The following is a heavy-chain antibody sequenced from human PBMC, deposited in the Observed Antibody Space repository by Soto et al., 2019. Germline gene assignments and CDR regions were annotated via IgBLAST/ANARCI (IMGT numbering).Heavy chain of an antibody. CDR3: VHWSEGTYGTIFFDY. V-gene: IGHV2-5*02. CDR2: IYWDDDK. Sequence: SGPTLVNPTQTLTLTCTFSGFSLSSSAVGVGVGWIRQPPGKALEWLALIYWDDDKRYSPSLKSRLTITKDTSQNQVVLTMTNMDAVDTATYYCVHWSEGTYGTIFFDYWGLGTLVTVSS. CDR1: GFSLSSSAVGVG. D-gene: IGHD3-9*01. J-gene: IGHJ4*02.